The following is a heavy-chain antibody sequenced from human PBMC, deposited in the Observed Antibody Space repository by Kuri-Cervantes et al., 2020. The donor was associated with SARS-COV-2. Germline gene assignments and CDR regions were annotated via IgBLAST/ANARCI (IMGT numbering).Heavy chain of an antibody. V-gene: IGHV4-39*01. J-gene: IGHJ4*02. D-gene: IGHD5-18*01. Sequence: ESLKISCAVYGGSFSGYYWGWIRQPPGKGLEWIGSIYYSGSTYYNPSLKSRVTISVDTSKNQFSLKLSSVTAADTAVYYCASQVDTAMAFDYWGQGTLVTVSS. CDR3: ASQVDTAMAFDY. CDR2: IYYSGST. CDR1: GGSFSGYY.